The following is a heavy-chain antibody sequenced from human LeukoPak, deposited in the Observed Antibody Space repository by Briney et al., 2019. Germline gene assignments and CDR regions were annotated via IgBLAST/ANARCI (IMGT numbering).Heavy chain of an antibody. CDR3: AKSVGSGSYYNNDC. V-gene: IGHV3-53*01. D-gene: IGHD3-10*01. CDR1: GFIVSSYY. CDR2: ITSGGGT. Sequence: PGGSLRLSCAASGFIVSSYYMSWVRQAPGQGLEWVSGITSGGGTYYADSVKGRFTISRDNSKNTLYVQMNSLRAEDTAVCYCAKSVGSGSYYNNDCWGQGTLVTVSS. J-gene: IGHJ4*02.